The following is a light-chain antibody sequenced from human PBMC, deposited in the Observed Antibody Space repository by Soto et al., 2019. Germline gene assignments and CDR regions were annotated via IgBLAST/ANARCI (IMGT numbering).Light chain of an antibody. CDR1: QSVSSSY. V-gene: IGKV3-20*01. CDR3: KQYGSSPPWT. CDR2: GAS. Sequence: EIVLTQSPGTLSLSPGERATLSCRASQSVSSSYLAWYQQKPGQAPRLLIYGASSRATAIPERFSGSGSGTDFTLTISRLEPEYFAVYYCKQYGSSPPWTFGQGTKVEIK. J-gene: IGKJ1*01.